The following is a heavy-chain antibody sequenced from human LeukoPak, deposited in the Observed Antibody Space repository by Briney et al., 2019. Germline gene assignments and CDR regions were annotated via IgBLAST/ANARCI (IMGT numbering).Heavy chain of an antibody. J-gene: IGHJ5*02. D-gene: IGHD6-25*01. CDR2: FEPEHGET. Sequence: AASVNLSCKVSGYTLTELSMHWVRHAPAKGNEWMGGFEPEHGETIYEHKFQGRVTMTEDTSTSAAYMQLSSLRSEDTAVYYCGTGHQRLGFDPWGQGTLVTVSS. CDR1: GYTLTELS. CDR3: GTGHQRLGFDP. V-gene: IGHV1-24*01.